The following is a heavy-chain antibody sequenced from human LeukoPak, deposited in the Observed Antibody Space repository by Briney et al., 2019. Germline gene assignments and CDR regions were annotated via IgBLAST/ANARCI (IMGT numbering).Heavy chain of an antibody. CDR1: GFTFSSYS. CDR2: ISSSSGYI. J-gene: IGHJ5*02. CDR3: AVFDMTVVDITP. Sequence: GGSRRLSCAASGFTFSSYSMNWVRQAPGKGLEWVSSISSSSGYIYYADSVKGRFTISRDNAKNSLYLQMNSLRAEDTAVYYCAVFDMTVVDITPWGQGTLVTVSS. V-gene: IGHV3-21*01. D-gene: IGHD3-22*01.